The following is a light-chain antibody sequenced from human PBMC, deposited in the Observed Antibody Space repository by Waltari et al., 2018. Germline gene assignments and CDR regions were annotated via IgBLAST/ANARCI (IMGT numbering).Light chain of an antibody. Sequence: EIVLTQSPGILSLSQGDGATLSGRTSQGVGRSLAWYQQKPGPAPRLVISGACNRATGIPDRFSGSGSGTDFSLTISRLEPEDFAVYYCQHYVRLPGTFGRGTKVEIK. V-gene: IGKV3-20*01. J-gene: IGKJ4*02. CDR2: GAC. CDR1: QGVGRS. CDR3: QHYVRLPGT.